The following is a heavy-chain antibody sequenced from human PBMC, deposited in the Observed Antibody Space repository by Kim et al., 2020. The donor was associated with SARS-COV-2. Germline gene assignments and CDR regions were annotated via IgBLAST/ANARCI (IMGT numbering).Heavy chain of an antibody. CDR2: IYYSGST. CDR1: GGSISSGDYY. J-gene: IGHJ4*02. CDR3: ARVLAMDTTVSGGYFDY. V-gene: IGHV4-30-4*01. D-gene: IGHD5-18*01. Sequence: SETLSLTCTVSGGSISSGDYYWSWIRQPPGKGLEWIGYIYYSGSTYYNPSLKSRVTISVDTSKNQFSLKLSSVTAADTAVYYCARVLAMDTTVSGGYFDYWGQGTLVTVSS.